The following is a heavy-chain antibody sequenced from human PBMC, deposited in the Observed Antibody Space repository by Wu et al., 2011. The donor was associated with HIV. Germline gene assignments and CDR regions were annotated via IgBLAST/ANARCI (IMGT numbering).Heavy chain of an antibody. D-gene: IGHD6-13*01. V-gene: IGHV1-18*01. Sequence: QVQLVQSGAEVTKPGASVKVSCKTSNYTFTNYGISWVRQAPGQGLEWMGWISGYNGDTKAAQKFQDRLTMTTDTSANTAYIELRNLRSDDTAIYYCASLHGSSTWDRNSYTTYRLDVWGRGTTVTVSS. CDR3: ASLHGSSTWDRNSYTTYRLDV. J-gene: IGHJ6*04. CDR2: ISGYNGDT. CDR1: NYTFTNYG.